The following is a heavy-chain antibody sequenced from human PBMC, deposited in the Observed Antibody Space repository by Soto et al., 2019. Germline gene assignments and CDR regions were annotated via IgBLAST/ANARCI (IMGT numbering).Heavy chain of an antibody. D-gene: IGHD5-18*01. CDR2: ITSRTYGATT. V-gene: IGHV3-15*01. Sequence: PGGSLRLSCAGSGFPFNNAWMTWVRQAPGQGLEWIGRITSRTYGATTDYAAPVKGRFSISRDDSKNMVFLQMNSLKTEGTAVYCCTTGRYTFGLDSWGQGTLVTVYS. J-gene: IGHJ4*02. CDR3: TTGRYTFGLDS. CDR1: GFPFNNAW.